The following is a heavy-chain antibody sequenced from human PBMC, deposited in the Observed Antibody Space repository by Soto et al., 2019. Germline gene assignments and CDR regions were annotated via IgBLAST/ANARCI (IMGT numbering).Heavy chain of an antibody. CDR2: INHSGST. J-gene: IGHJ4*02. D-gene: IGHD6-19*01. V-gene: IGHV4-34*01. Sequence: PSETLSLTCTVSGGSISGYYWSWIRQPPGKGLEWIGEINHSGSTNYNPSLKSRVTISVDTSKNQFSLKLSSVTAADTAVYYCARASLIAVAGPFDYWGQGTLVTVSS. CDR3: ARASLIAVAGPFDY. CDR1: GGSISGYY.